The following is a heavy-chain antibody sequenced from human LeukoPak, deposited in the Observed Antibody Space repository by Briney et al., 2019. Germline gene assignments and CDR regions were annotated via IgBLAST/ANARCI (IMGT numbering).Heavy chain of an antibody. Sequence: SETLSLTCAVYGGSFSGYYWTWIRQPPGKGLEWIGEIHYSGSATYNPSLKSRVTISVDTSKNQFSLKLSSVTAADTAVYYCARRRGDIVVVPADVAWFDPWGQGTLVTVSS. CDR1: GGSFSGYY. CDR3: ARRRGDIVVVPADVAWFDP. J-gene: IGHJ5*02. V-gene: IGHV4-34*01. D-gene: IGHD2-2*01. CDR2: IHYSGSA.